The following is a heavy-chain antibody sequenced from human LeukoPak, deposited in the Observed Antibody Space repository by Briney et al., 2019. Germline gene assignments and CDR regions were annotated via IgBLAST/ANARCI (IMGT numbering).Heavy chain of an antibody. D-gene: IGHD3-22*01. CDR1: GGSISSYY. V-gene: IGHV4-59*12. J-gene: IGHJ5*02. CDR2: IYYSGST. Sequence: PSETLSLTCTVSGGSISSYYWSWIRQPPGKGLEWIGYIYYSGSTKYNPSLKSRVTISVDTSKNQFSLKLSSVTAADTAVYYCARDHQYYYDSSGYWSTNWFDPWGQGTLVTVSS. CDR3: ARDHQYYYDSSGYWSTNWFDP.